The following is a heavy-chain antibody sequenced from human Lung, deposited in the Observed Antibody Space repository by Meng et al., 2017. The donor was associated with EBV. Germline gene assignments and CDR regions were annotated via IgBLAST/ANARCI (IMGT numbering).Heavy chain of an antibody. CDR3: ARDFLRADYHSGSPSV. CDR1: GFIFSDYS. CDR2: ISSNSRYI. D-gene: IGHD3-10*01. V-gene: IGHV3-21*01. Sequence: EVQLVESGGGLVKPGGSLRLSCTASGFIFSDYSMNWVRQAPGKGLEWVSSISSNSRYIYQPDSVKGRFTISRDNVQNSLYLQMHSLRAEDTAVYYCARDFLRADYHSGSPSVWGQGTLVNVSS. J-gene: IGHJ1*01.